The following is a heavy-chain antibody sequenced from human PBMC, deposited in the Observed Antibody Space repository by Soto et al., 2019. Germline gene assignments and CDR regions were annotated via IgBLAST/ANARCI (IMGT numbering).Heavy chain of an antibody. J-gene: IGHJ4*02. V-gene: IGHV1-8*01. CDR2: MNPNSGNT. CDR3: ARVLRYFDWSPGY. D-gene: IGHD3-9*01. CDR1: GYTFTSYD. Sequence: ASVKVSCKASGYTFTSYDINWLRQATGQGLEWMGWMNPNSGNTGYAQKFQGRVTITRDTSASTAYMELSSLRSEDTAVYYCARVLRYFDWSPGYWGQGTLVTVSS.